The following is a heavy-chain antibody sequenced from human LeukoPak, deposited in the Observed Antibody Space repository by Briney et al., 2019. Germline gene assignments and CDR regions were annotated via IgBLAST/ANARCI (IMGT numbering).Heavy chain of an antibody. CDR1: GGSISSGGYS. CDR2: IYHSGST. Sequence: SETLSLTCAVSGGSISSGGYSWSWIRQPPGEGLEWIGYIYHSGSTYYNPSLKSRVTISVDRSKNQFSLKLSSVTAADTAVYYCARAQNYDILTGYNNWFDLWGQGTLVTVSS. V-gene: IGHV4-30-2*01. D-gene: IGHD3-9*01. J-gene: IGHJ5*02. CDR3: ARAQNYDILTGYNNWFDL.